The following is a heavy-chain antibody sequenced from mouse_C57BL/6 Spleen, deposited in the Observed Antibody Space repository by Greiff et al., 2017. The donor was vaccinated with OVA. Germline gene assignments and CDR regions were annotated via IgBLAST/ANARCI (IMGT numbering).Heavy chain of an antibody. Sequence: QVQLQQSGAELVKPGASVKMSCKASGYTFTTYPIEWMKQNHGKSLEWIGNFHPYNDDTKYNEKFKGKATLTVEKSSSTAYLELRRLTSDDSAVFYCARKGYGSSYGLAYWGQGTPVTVSA. J-gene: IGHJ3*01. V-gene: IGHV1-47*01. D-gene: IGHD1-1*01. CDR1: GYTFTTYP. CDR3: ARKGYGSSYGLAY. CDR2: FHPYNDDT.